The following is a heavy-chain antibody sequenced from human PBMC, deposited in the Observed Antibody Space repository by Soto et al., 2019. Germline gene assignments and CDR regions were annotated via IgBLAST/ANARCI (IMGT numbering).Heavy chain of an antibody. CDR2: TYSGGDT. D-gene: IGHD4-17*01. Sequence: PGGSLRLACAACGVSVGNNDMSGVRQAPGKGLEWVSVTYSGGDTRYADSVKGRFTMSRDSTKNTVYLQMDSLRAEDTAVYFCARNVPVTALGYWGQGSLVTVSS. J-gene: IGHJ4*02. CDR3: ARNVPVTALGY. CDR1: GVSVGNND. V-gene: IGHV3-66*01.